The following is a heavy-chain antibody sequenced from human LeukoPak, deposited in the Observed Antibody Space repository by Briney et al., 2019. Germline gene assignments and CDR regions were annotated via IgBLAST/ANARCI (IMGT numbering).Heavy chain of an antibody. CDR3: ARFTQLSTELDY. Sequence: GGSLRLSCAASGFTFSSYWMHWVRQAPGKGLVWVSRINSDGGSTSYADSVKGRFTISRDNAKNTLYLQMNSLRAEDTAVYYCARFTQLSTELDYWGQGTLVTVSS. D-gene: IGHD2-2*01. CDR1: GFTFSSYW. V-gene: IGHV3-74*01. J-gene: IGHJ4*02. CDR2: INSDGGST.